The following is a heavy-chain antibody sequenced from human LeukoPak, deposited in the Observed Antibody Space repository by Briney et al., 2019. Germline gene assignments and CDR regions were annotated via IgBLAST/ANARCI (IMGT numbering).Heavy chain of an antibody. CDR2: ISGSGGST. J-gene: IGHJ4*02. CDR3: AKDYSYYGSGSPWYDYVWGSYRSHFDY. V-gene: IGHV3-23*01. Sequence: GGSLRLSCAASGFTFSSHAMSWVRQAPGEGLEWVSAISGSGGSTYYAASVKGRFTISRDNSKNTLYLQMNSLRAEDTAVYYCAKDYSYYGSGSPWYDYVWGSYRSHFDYWGQGTLVTVSS. D-gene: IGHD3-16*02. CDR1: GFTFSSHA.